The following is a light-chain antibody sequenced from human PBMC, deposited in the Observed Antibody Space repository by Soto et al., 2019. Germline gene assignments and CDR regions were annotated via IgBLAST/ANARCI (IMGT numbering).Light chain of an antibody. CDR3: QHFGSSQIT. V-gene: IGKV3-20*01. CDR2: GTS. J-gene: IGKJ5*01. Sequence: VMTQSPLSLPVTLGQPASISCRSGQSLVHSDRNTYLAWYQHKAGQAPRLLIYGTSSRATGIPDRFSGSGSGTDFTLTISRLEPEDFAVYYCQHFGSSQITFGQGTRLEIK. CDR1: QSLVHSDRNTY.